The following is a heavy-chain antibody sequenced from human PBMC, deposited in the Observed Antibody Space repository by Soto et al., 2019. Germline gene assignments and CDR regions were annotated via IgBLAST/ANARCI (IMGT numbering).Heavy chain of an antibody. CDR1: GFTVSSSY. J-gene: IGHJ1*01. D-gene: IGHD3-22*01. V-gene: IGHV3-66*01. CDR2: IYSGGNT. Sequence: EVQLVESGGGLVQPGGSLRLSCAASGFTVSSSYMSWVRQAPGKGLEWVSLIYSGGNTYYADSVKGRFTISRDTSKNTLYLQMNSLRAEDTALYYCARVYYDGSGYPAAEYFQQWGQGTLRTVSS. CDR3: ARVYYDGSGYPAAEYFQQ.